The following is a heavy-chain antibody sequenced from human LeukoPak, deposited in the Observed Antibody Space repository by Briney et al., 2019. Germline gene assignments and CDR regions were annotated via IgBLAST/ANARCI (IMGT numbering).Heavy chain of an antibody. CDR1: GGTFSSYA. J-gene: IGHJ4*02. CDR2: IIPIFGTA. D-gene: IGHD3-10*01. Sequence: GASVKVSCKASGGTFSSYAISWVRQAPGQGLEWMGGIIPIFGTANYAQKFQGRVTITADESTSTAYMELSSLRSEDTAVYYCATPNPAYYYGSGSSLFFDYWGQGTLVTVSS. V-gene: IGHV1-69*13. CDR3: ATPNPAYYYGSGSSLFFDY.